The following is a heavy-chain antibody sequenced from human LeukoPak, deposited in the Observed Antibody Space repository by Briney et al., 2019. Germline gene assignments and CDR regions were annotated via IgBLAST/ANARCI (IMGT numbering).Heavy chain of an antibody. D-gene: IGHD2-2*01. J-gene: IGHJ4*02. CDR2: INHNSGGT. CDR3: ARDGTVTRYWSSTSFYLDY. Sequence: SVKVSCRAYGYTIIGYYMHWVRHARGRGLGWMGCINHNSGGTNYEQKLERRGTMNRDTSISTDYMVLSMLRSDDTGVYYGARDGTVTRYWSSTSFYLDYWGQGTRDTVSS. CDR1: GYTIIGYY. V-gene: IGHV1-2*02.